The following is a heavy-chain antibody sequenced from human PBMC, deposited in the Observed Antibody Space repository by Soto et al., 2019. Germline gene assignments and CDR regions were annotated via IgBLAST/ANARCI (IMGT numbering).Heavy chain of an antibody. CDR2: IYYSGST. V-gene: IGHV4-31*03. J-gene: IGHJ5*02. CDR1: GGSISSGGYY. Sequence: QVQLQESGPGVVKPSQTLSLTCTVSGGSISSGGYYWSWIRQHPGKGLEWIGDIYYSGSTYYNPALKSRVTLSVDTSKNQFSLKLSSVTAADTAVYYCARDRPWYGSGSYESFRAWFDPWGQGTLVTVSS. D-gene: IGHD3-10*01. CDR3: ARDRPWYGSGSYESFRAWFDP.